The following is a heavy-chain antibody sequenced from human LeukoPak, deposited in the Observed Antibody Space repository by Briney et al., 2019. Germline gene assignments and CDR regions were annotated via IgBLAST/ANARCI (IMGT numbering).Heavy chain of an antibody. CDR3: AADIEGVGAKRPLGY. CDR1: GFTFTSSA. V-gene: IGHV1-58*01. D-gene: IGHD1-26*01. J-gene: IGHJ4*02. CDR2: IFVGSGNT. Sequence: GASVKVSRKASGFTFTSSAVQWVRQARGQRLERIGWIFVGSGNTNYAQKFQERVTITRDMSTSTAYMELSSLRSEDTAVYYCAADIEGVGAKRPLGYWGQGTLVTVSS.